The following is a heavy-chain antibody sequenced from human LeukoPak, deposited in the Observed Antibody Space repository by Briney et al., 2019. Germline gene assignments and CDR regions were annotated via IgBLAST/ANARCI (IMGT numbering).Heavy chain of an antibody. D-gene: IGHD6-19*01. J-gene: IGHJ6*03. Sequence: GSSVKVSCKASGGTFSSYAVTWVRQAPGQGLEWMAGIIPIFGTADHAQKFQGRVTIAADESTSTAYMELSSLRSEDTAVYYCARAPYSSGGSTNYYYSYYMDVWGTGTTVTVSS. CDR2: IIPIFGTA. CDR1: GGTFSSYA. V-gene: IGHV1-69*01. CDR3: ARAPYSSGGSTNYYYSYYMDV.